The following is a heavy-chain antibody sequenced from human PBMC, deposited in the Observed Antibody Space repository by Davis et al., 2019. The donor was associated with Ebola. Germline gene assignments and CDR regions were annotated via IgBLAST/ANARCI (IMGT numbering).Heavy chain of an antibody. CDR3: ARDYYDSNGYLYYFDH. Sequence: SETLSLTCAVSGDSISSRNWWSWVRQFPGKGLEWIGEIYHSGSTNYNPSPKSRVTISLDKSKNQFSLKLTSVTAADTAVYYCARDYYDSNGYLYYFDHWGQGTLVTVSS. D-gene: IGHD3-22*01. V-gene: IGHV4-4*02. J-gene: IGHJ4*02. CDR2: IYHSGST. CDR1: GDSISSRNW.